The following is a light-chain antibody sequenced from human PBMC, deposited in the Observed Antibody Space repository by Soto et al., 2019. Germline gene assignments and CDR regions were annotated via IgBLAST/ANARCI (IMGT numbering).Light chain of an antibody. J-gene: IGLJ1*01. Sequence: QSALTQPASVSGSPGQSITLSCTGTSSDVGIYNYVSWYQQHPGKAPKLMIYDVNNRPSGISDRFSGSKSANTASLTISGLQADDEADYYCSSFTSSSTYVFGTGTKLTVL. CDR3: SSFTSSSTYV. V-gene: IGLV2-14*01. CDR2: DVN. CDR1: SSDVGIYNY.